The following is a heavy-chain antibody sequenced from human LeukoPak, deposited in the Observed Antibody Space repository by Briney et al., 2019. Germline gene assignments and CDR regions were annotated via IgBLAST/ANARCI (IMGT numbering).Heavy chain of an antibody. CDR1: GFTFSSYG. CDR3: AKDPLNYDFWSGYYTGIGGYYFDY. D-gene: IGHD3-3*01. J-gene: IGHJ4*02. CDR2: IRYDGSNK. V-gene: IGHV3-30*02. Sequence: PGGSLRLSCAASGFTFSSYGMHWVRQAPGKGLEWVAFIRYDGSNKYYADSVKGRFTISRDNSKNTLYLQMNSLRAEDTAVYYCAKDPLNYDFWSGYYTGIGGYYFDYWGQGTLVTVSS.